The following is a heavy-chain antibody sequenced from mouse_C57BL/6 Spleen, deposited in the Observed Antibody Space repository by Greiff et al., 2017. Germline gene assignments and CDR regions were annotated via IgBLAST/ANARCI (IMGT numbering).Heavy chain of an antibody. Sequence: QVHVKQSGAELVRPGASVTLSCKASGYTFTDYEMHWVKQTPVHGLEWIGAIDPEAGGTAYNQKFKGKAILPADKSSSTAYMELRSLPSEDSAVYYCTRWGYGSNYYAMDYWGQGTSVTVSS. CDR3: TRWGYGSNYYAMDY. CDR2: IDPEAGGT. V-gene: IGHV1-15*01. J-gene: IGHJ4*01. D-gene: IGHD1-1*01. CDR1: GYTFTDYE.